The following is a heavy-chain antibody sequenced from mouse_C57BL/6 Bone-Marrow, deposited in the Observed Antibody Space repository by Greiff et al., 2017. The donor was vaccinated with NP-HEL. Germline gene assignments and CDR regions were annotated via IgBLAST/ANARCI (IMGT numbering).Heavy chain of an antibody. CDR2: IYPGDGDT. J-gene: IGHJ3*01. CDR3: ARDSGPSFAY. CDR1: GYAFSSSW. Sequence: VQRVESGPELVKPGASVKISCKASGYAFSSSWMNWVKQRPGKGLEWIGRIYPGDGDTNYNGKFKGKATLTADKSSSTAYMQLSSLTSEDSAVYFCARDSGPSFAYWGQGTLVTVSA. V-gene: IGHV1-82*01. D-gene: IGHD3-2*02.